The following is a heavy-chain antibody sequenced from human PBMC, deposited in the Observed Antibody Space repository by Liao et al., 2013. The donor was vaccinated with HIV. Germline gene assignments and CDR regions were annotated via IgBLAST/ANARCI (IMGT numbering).Heavy chain of an antibody. J-gene: IGHJ3*02. CDR1: GDSINPYY. V-gene: IGHV4-4*07. CDR2: IYGSGST. CDR3: ARAGGRYAGFDI. Sequence: QVQLQESGPGLVKPSETLSLTCTVSGDSINPYYWSWIRQPAGKGLEWIGRIYGSGSTDYNPSLKSRITMSLGTSNNQFSLILSSVTAADTAVYYCARAGGRYAGFDIWGQGTMVTVSS. D-gene: IGHD3-16*01.